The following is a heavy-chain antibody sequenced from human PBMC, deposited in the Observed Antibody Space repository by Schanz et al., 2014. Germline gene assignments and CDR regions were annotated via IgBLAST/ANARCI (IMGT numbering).Heavy chain of an antibody. D-gene: IGHD3-10*01. CDR3: ARIGGSVFDY. V-gene: IGHV3-11*01. CDR2: IGNGEVTT. CDR1: GFPFSDYF. J-gene: IGHJ4*02. Sequence: QVQLVESGGGLVKPGGSLRLSCTASGFPFSDYFMAWIRQPPGRGLEWVSYIGNGEVTTYYADSVKGRFTISRDNSKNSLYLQMNSLRAEDTAGYYCARIGGSVFDYWAQGTLVTGSS.